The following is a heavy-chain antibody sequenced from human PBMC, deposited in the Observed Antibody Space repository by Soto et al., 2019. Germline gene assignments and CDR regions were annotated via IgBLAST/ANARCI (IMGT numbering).Heavy chain of an antibody. D-gene: IGHD3-22*01. CDR1: GYTLTELS. CDR3: ATGIRFDNTYYYDSSGYRPFDY. V-gene: IGHV1-24*01. J-gene: IGHJ4*02. Sequence: ASVKVSCKVSGYTLTELSMHWVRQAPGKGLEWMGGFDPEDGETIHAQKFQSRVTMTEDTSTDTAYMELSRLRSEETAVYYCATGIRFDNTYYYDSSGYRPFDYWGQGTLVTVSS. CDR2: FDPEDGET.